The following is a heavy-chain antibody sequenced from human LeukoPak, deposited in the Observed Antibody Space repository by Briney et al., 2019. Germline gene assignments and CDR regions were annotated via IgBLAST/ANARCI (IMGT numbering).Heavy chain of an antibody. V-gene: IGHV3-74*01. J-gene: IGHJ4*02. Sequence: PGGSLRLSYAASGFTFSNYWMHWVRQAPGKGLVWVSRINTDGSRTTYADSVRGRFTISRDNAKNTLYLQMNTLRAEDTAVYYCARSAGMVDYWGQGTLVTVSS. CDR3: ARSAGMVDY. CDR2: INTDGSRT. CDR1: GFTFSNYW.